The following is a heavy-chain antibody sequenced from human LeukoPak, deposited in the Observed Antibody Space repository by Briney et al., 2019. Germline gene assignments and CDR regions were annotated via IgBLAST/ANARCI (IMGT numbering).Heavy chain of an antibody. V-gene: IGHV3-20*04. J-gene: IGHJ6*03. Sequence: GGSLRLSCAASGFPFDDYGMNWVRQVPGKGLEWVSGINWNGGSTGYADSVKGRFTISRDNAKNSLYLQMDSLRAEDTAVYYCASLPTAASYMDVWGKGTTVTVSS. CDR1: GFPFDDYG. CDR3: ASLPTAASYMDV. CDR2: INWNGGST. D-gene: IGHD6-25*01.